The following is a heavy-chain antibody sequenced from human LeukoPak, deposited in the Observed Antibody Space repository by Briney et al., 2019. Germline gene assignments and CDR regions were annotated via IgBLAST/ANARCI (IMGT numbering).Heavy chain of an antibody. CDR1: VYTFTIYG. J-gene: IGHJ4*02. CDR3: ARVVDWVRVHGEYHLDY. Sequence: ASGNVSRKASVYTFTIYGFTWGRPGPGPGHRWRWWISGYNRDTNYAPKFRGRLAMNTETSTSTDYIELRSLTSDNTAVYYCARVVDWVRVHGEYHLDYWGQGTLVTVAS. D-gene: IGHD2/OR15-2a*01. V-gene: IGHV1-18*01. CDR2: ISGYNRDT.